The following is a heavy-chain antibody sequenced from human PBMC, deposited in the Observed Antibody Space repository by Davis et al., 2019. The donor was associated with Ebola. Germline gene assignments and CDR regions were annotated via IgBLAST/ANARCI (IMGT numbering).Heavy chain of an antibody. CDR3: ARWDHSYAAMDV. Sequence: PSETLSLTCAVYGGSFSGYYWSWIRQPPGKGLEWIGEINHSGSTNYNPSLKSRVTISVDTSKNQFSLKLSSVTAADTAVYYCARWDHSYAAMDVWGQGTTVTVSS. V-gene: IGHV4-34*01. CDR1: GGSFSGYY. J-gene: IGHJ6*02. D-gene: IGHD5-18*01. CDR2: INHSGST.